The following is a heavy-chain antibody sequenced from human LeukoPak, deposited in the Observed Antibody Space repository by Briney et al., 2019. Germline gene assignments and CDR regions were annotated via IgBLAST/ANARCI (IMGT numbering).Heavy chain of an antibody. V-gene: IGHV4-59*01. CDR1: GGSFSGYY. J-gene: IGHJ3*01. CDR2: IFHTGDT. Sequence: SETLSLTCAVYGGSFSGYYWSWIRQSPGKGLEWIGYIFHTGDTNYNPSLKSRVTISRDTSNNQVSLRLISVTTADTAVYFCVRDLDWGAFDLWGQGKMVTVSS. D-gene: IGHD3-9*01. CDR3: VRDLDWGAFDL.